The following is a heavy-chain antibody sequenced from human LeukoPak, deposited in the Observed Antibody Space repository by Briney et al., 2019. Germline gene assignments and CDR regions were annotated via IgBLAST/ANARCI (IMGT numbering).Heavy chain of an antibody. V-gene: IGHV3-53*01. J-gene: IGHJ4*02. CDR3: ARGRVGDHSGSYYFDY. CDR1: GLTVKNNY. CDR2: IHNFGST. Sequence: GGSLRLSCAASGLTVKNNYMIWIRQAPGKGLEWVSVIHNFGSTRYADSVQGRFTISRENSENTLNLQMNSLRVEDTAVYYCARGRVGDHSGSYYFDYWGQGTLVTVSS. D-gene: IGHD1-26*01.